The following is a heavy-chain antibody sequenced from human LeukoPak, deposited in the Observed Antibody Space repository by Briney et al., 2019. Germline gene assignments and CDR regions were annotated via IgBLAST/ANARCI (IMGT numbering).Heavy chain of an antibody. J-gene: IGHJ5*02. Sequence: SETLSLTCTVSGGSISSGSYYWSWIRQPAGKGLEWIGRIYTSGSTNYNPSLKSRVTISVDTSKNQFSLKLSSVTAADTAVYYCARDDFWSGGGWFDPWGQGTLVTVSS. V-gene: IGHV4-61*02. CDR2: IYTSGST. CDR3: ARDDFWSGGGWFDP. CDR1: GGSISSGSYY. D-gene: IGHD3-3*01.